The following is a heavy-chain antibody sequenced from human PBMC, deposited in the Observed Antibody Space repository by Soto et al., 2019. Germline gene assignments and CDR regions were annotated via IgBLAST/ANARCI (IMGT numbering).Heavy chain of an antibody. CDR2: ISYDGSDK. Sequence: PGGSLRLSCAASGFTFSSYAMHWVRQAPGKGLEWVAVISYDGSDKYYADSVKGRFTLSRDNSKSTLYLQMNSLRSEDTAVYYCARGFPLWFDPWGQGTLVTVSS. J-gene: IGHJ5*02. V-gene: IGHV3-30-3*01. CDR1: GFTFSSYA. D-gene: IGHD3-3*01. CDR3: ARGFPLWFDP.